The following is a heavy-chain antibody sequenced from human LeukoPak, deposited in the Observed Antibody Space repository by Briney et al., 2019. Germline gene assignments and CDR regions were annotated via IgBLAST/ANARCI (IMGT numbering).Heavy chain of an antibody. CDR1: GFDFTSYW. D-gene: IGHD3-10*01. V-gene: IGHV5-51*01. CDR2: IYPGDSDT. Sequence: LGESLKISCKGSGFDFTSYWIGWVRQQSAKGLEWMGIIYPGDSDTRYSPSFQGQVTISADKSISTAYLQWSSLKASDTAMYYCARQVVRGATQSPVEYWGRGTLVTVSS. CDR3: ARQVVRGATQSPVEY. J-gene: IGHJ4*02.